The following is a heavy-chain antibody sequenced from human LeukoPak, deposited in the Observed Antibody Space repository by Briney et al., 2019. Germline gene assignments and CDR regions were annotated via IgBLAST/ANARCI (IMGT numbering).Heavy chain of an antibody. Sequence: GASVKVSCKASGYTFTGYYMHWVRQAPGQGLEWMGWINPNSGGTNYAQKFQGRVTMTRDTSISTAYMELSRLRSDDTAVYYCARAGNRAGVLGWFDPWGQGTLVTVSS. J-gene: IGHJ5*02. CDR2: INPNSGGT. CDR1: GYTFTGYY. D-gene: IGHD3-3*02. V-gene: IGHV1-2*02. CDR3: ARAGNRAGVLGWFDP.